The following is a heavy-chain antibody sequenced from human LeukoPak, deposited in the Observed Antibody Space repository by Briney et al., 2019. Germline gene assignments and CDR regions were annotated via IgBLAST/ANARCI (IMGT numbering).Heavy chain of an antibody. CDR2: INANTGGT. V-gene: IGHV1-2*02. CDR1: GYTFTGYY. Sequence: GASVKLSCKASGYTFTGYYIHWVRQAPGQGLEGMGGINANTGGTKYAQRFQDRVTMTRDTSINTAYMEVSRLRYDDTAVYYCARPLRVTMIRGAAFRASSDFDPWGQGTLVTVSS. J-gene: IGHJ5*02. D-gene: IGHD3-10*01. CDR3: ARPLRVTMIRGAAFRASSDFDP.